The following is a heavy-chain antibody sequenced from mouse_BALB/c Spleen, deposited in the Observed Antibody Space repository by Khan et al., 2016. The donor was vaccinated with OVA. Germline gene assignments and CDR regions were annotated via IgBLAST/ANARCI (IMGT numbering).Heavy chain of an antibody. V-gene: IGHV14-3*02. CDR3: AHPSYNPRNFDV. CDR2: IAPANGNT. Sequence: VQLKQSGAELVKPGASVKLSCTASGFNIKDTYMHWVKQRPEQGLEWIGRIAPANGNTKYDPKFQDKATITADTSSNISYLQLSSLTSEDTDGYYCAHPSYNPRNFDVWGAGTTVTVSA. D-gene: IGHD1-3*01. J-gene: IGHJ1*01. CDR1: GFNIKDTY.